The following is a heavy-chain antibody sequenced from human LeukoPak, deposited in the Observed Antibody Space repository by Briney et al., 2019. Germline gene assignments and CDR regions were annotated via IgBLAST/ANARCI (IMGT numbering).Heavy chain of an antibody. CDR3: AELGITMIGGV. J-gene: IGHJ6*04. CDR2: ISSSDGTI. V-gene: IGHV3-48*03. D-gene: IGHD3-10*02. Sequence: GGSLRLSCAASGFTFSSYEMNWVRQAPGKGLEWVSYISSSDGTIYYADSVKGRFTISRDNAKNSLYLQMNSLRAEDTAVYYCAELGITMIGGVWGKGTTVTVSS. CDR1: GFTFSSYE.